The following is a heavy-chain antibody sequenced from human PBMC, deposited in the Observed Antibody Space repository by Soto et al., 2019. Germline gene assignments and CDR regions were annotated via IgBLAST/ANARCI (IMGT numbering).Heavy chain of an antibody. D-gene: IGHD1-26*01. CDR2: ISSSSSYI. V-gene: IGHV3-21*01. CDR3: ARDSIVGATTGYYGMDV. Sequence: GGSLRLSCAASGFTFSSYSMNWVRQAPGKGLEWVSSISSSSSYIYYADSVKGRFTISRDNAKNSLYLQMNSLRAEDTAVYYCARDSIVGATTGYYGMDVWGQGTTVTVSS. CDR1: GFTFSSYS. J-gene: IGHJ6*02.